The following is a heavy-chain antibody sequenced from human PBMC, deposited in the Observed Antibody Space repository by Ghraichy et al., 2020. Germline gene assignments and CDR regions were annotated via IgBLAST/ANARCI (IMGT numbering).Heavy chain of an antibody. CDR1: EFTFRIFW. CDR2: IDQDGSEI. Sequence: GGSPRLSCTASEFTFRIFWMSWVRQAPGKGLEWVANIDQDGSEIYYGDSVAGRFTISRDNSKNSLFLQMNSLRAEDTAVYYCARGGQFRDLWGQGTLVTVSS. V-gene: IGHV3-7*04. D-gene: IGHD2-21*02. CDR3: ARGGQFRDL. J-gene: IGHJ4*02.